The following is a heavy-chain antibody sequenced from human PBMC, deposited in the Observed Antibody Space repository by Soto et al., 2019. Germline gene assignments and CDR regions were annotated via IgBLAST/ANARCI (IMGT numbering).Heavy chain of an antibody. J-gene: IGHJ4*02. D-gene: IGHD3-10*01. CDR3: PHRLFTMVRGVITSRPYFDY. CDR2: IYCNDDK. Sequence: QITLKESGPTLVKPTQTLTLTCTFSGFSLSTSGVGVGWIRQPPGKALEWLALIYCNDDKRYSPSLKSRLTLLKDTSKNQVVLTMTNMDPVDTATYYCPHRLFTMVRGVITSRPYFDYLGQGTLVTVSS. CDR1: GFSLSTSGVG. V-gene: IGHV2-5*01.